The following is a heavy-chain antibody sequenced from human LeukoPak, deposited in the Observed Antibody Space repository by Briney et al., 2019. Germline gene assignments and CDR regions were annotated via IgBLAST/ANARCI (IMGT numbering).Heavy chain of an antibody. Sequence: GSSVKVSCKASGGTFSSYAISWVRQAPGQGLERMGRIIPILGIANYAQKFQGRVTITTDESTSTAYMELSSLRSEDTAVYYCARASGWEFDYWGQGTLVTVSS. CDR1: GGTFSSYA. CDR2: IIPILGIA. J-gene: IGHJ4*02. V-gene: IGHV1-69*04. CDR3: ARASGWEFDY. D-gene: IGHD6-19*01.